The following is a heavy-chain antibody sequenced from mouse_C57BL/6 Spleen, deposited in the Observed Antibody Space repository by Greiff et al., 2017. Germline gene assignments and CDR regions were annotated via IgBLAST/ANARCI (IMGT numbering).Heavy chain of an antibody. V-gene: IGHV5-9-1*02. CDR2: ISSGGDYI. CDR1: GFTFSSYA. J-gene: IGHJ2*01. CDR3: TRGPAYYSNYFDY. D-gene: IGHD2-5*01. Sequence: EVQVVESGEGLVKPGGSLKLSCAASGFTFSSYAMSWVRQTPEKRLEWVAYISSGGDYIYYADTVKGRFTISRDNARNTLYLQMSSLKSEDTAMYYCTRGPAYYSNYFDYWGQGTTLTVSS.